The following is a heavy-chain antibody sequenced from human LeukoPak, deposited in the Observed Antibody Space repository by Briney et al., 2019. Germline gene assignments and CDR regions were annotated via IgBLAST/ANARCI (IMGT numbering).Heavy chain of an antibody. J-gene: IGHJ6*02. CDR2: VNPNSGNT. Sequence: GASVKVSCKASGYTFTSYDINWVRQATGQGLEWMGWVNPNSGNTGYAQKFQGRVTMTRDTSISTAYMELSRLRSDDTAVYYCARDRVSSIPGMDVWGQGTTVTVSS. CDR3: ARDRVSSIPGMDV. V-gene: IGHV1-8*01. CDR1: GYTFTSYD. D-gene: IGHD2-2*02.